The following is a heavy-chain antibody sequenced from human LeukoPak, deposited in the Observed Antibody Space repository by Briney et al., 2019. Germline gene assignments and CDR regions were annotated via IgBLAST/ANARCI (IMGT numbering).Heavy chain of an antibody. CDR2: IDPNSGGT. V-gene: IGHV1-2*04. CDR3: ARDGGYCSGGSCYQGYYFDY. CDR1: GYTLTGYY. J-gene: IGHJ4*02. D-gene: IGHD2-15*01. Sequence: ASVKVCCKASGYTLTGYYMHWVRQAPGQGLEWMGWIDPNSGGTNYAQKFQGWVTMTRDTSISTAYMELSRLRSDDTAVYYCARDGGYCSGGSCYQGYYFDYWGQGTLVTVSS.